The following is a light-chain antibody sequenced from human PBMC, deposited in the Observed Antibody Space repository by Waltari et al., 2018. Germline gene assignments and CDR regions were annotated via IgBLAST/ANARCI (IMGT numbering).Light chain of an antibody. J-gene: IGLJ3*02. V-gene: IGLV2-11*01. CDR1: TRDVGGYQS. CDR3: AAWDDNLHGPV. CDR2: DVS. Sequence: QSALTQPRSVSGSPGQSVTLSCTGPTRDVGGYQSVSWFHQHPGNDPKLIIYDVSERPSGVPDRFSGSKSDNTASLTISGLQAEDEADYYCAAWDDNLHGPVFGGGTKLTVL.